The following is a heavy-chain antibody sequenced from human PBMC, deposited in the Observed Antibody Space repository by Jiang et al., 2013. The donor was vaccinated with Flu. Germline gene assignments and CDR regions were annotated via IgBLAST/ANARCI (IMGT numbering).Heavy chain of an antibody. CDR3: AKEYGFGVGRYGHNWFDP. CDR1: GFTFSSYA. Sequence: QLLESGGGLVQPGGSLRLSCAASGFTFSSYAMSWVRQAPGKGLEWVSAISGSGGSTYYADSVKGRFTISRDNSKNTLYLQMNSLRAEDTAVYYCAKEYGFGVGRYGHNWFDPWGQGTLVTVSS. CDR2: ISGSGGST. J-gene: IGHJ5*02. D-gene: IGHD3-10*01. V-gene: IGHV3-23*01.